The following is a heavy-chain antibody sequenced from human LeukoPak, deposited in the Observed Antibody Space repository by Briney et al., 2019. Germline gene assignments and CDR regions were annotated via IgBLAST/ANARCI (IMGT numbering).Heavy chain of an antibody. CDR3: ARDSGYSYADDY. CDR2: ITYNSGTI. D-gene: IGHD5-18*01. CDR1: GFTFRSYA. J-gene: IGHJ4*02. Sequence: GGSLRLSCAASGFTFRSYAMQWVRQAPGKGLEWVSYITYNSGTIFYADSVKGRFTISRDNAKDSLYLQMSSLRDEDTAAYYCARDSGYSYADDYWGQGTQVTVSS. V-gene: IGHV3-48*02.